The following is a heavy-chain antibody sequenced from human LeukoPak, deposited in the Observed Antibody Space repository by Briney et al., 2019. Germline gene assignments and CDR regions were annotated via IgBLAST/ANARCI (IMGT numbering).Heavy chain of an antibody. V-gene: IGHV3-30*18. CDR3: AKDVSSGSYLSYYFDY. J-gene: IGHJ4*02. Sequence: GGSLRLSCAASGFTFSSYGMHWVRQAPGKGLEWVAVISYDGSNQYYADSVKGRFTISRDNSKNTLYLQMNSLRPEDTAVYYCAKDVSSGSYLSYYFDYWGQGTLVTVSS. D-gene: IGHD3-10*01. CDR1: GFTFSSYG. CDR2: ISYDGSNQ.